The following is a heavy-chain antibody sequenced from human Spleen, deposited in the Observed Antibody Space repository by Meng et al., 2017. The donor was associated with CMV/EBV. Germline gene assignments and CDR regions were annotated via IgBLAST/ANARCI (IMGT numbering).Heavy chain of an antibody. CDR3: ARDGGGHGSFDY. J-gene: IGHJ4*02. D-gene: IGHD3-16*01. Sequence: GESLKISCAASGFIFSRHTMSWVRQAPGKGLEWVSSIDSSSGRYIYTADSMKGRFTISRDNAKNSLFLQMNNLRAEDTAVYYCARDGGGHGSFDYWGQGTLVTVSS. CDR2: IDSSSGRYI. CDR1: GFIFSRHT. V-gene: IGHV3-21*01.